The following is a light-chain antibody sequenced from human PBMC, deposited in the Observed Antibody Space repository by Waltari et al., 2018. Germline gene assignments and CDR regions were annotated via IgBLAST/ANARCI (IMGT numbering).Light chain of an antibody. CDR2: WAS. Sequence: DIVMTQSPDSLAVSLGERATLNCKSSQSVLYSSNNKNYLAWYQQKPGQPPKLLIYWASTRESGVPDRFSGSGSGTDFTLTISSLQAEDVAVYYCQHYYSTPRTFGGGTKVDIK. V-gene: IGKV4-1*01. CDR3: QHYYSTPRT. CDR1: QSVLYSSNNKNY. J-gene: IGKJ4*01.